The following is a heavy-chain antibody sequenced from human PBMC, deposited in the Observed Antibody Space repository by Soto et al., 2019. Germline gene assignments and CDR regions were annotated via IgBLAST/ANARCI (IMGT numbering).Heavy chain of an antibody. D-gene: IGHD6-13*01. CDR2: IIPIFGTA. CDR3: AREWSGGIAAAGTYWFDP. Sequence: SVKVSCKASGCTFSSYAISWVRQAPGQGLEWMGGIIPIFGTANYAQKFQGRVTITADESTSTAYMELSSLRSEDTAVYYCAREWSGGIAAAGTYWFDPWGQGTLVTVSS. V-gene: IGHV1-69*13. CDR1: GCTFSSYA. J-gene: IGHJ5*02.